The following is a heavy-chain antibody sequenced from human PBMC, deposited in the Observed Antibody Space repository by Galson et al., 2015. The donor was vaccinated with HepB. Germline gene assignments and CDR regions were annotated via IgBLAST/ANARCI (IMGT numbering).Heavy chain of an antibody. CDR1: GYNFTNYW. Sequence: QSGAEVKKPGESLKISCKGSGYNFTNYWIGWVRQIPGKGLEWMGIIYPGGSDTRYSPSFQGRVTISADTSISTAYLQWSSLKASDTAMYYCARHLSPRASTVYPFHYWGQGTLVTVSS. CDR2: IYPGGSDT. V-gene: IGHV5-51*01. J-gene: IGHJ4*02. CDR3: ARHLSPRASTVYPFHY. D-gene: IGHD4-11*01.